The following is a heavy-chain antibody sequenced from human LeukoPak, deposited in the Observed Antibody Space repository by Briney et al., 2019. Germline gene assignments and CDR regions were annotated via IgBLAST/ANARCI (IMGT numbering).Heavy chain of an antibody. CDR3: ARERPPYYYGSGSYRAFDI. V-gene: IGHV4-34*01. Sequence: SSETLSLTCAVYGGSFSGCYWSWIRQPPGKGLEWIGEINHSGSTNYNPSLKGRVTISVDTSKNQFSLKLSSVTAADTAVYYCARERPPYYYGSGSYRAFDIWGQGTMVTVSS. D-gene: IGHD3-10*01. J-gene: IGHJ3*02. CDR2: INHSGST. CDR1: GGSFSGCY.